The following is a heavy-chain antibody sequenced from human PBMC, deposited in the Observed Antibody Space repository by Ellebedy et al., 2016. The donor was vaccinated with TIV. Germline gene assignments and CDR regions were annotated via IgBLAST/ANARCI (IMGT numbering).Heavy chain of an antibody. J-gene: IGHJ4*02. CDR1: GFTFSSHS. CDR2: ITSSSSYI. Sequence: PGGSLRLSCAASGFTFSSHSMNWVCQAPGKGLEWVSSITSSSSYIYYADSVKGRFTISRDNAKNSLYLQMNSLRAEDTAVYYCAREGGYSGYENFDYWGQGTLVTVSS. D-gene: IGHD5-12*01. V-gene: IGHV3-21*01. CDR3: AREGGYSGYENFDY.